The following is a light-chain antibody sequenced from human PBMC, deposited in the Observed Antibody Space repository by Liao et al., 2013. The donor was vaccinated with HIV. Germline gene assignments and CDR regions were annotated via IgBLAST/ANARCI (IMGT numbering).Light chain of an antibody. CDR2: YDS. J-gene: IGLJ2*01. CDR3: QVWDSSRDHVV. CDR1: NIGSKG. Sequence: SYVLTQPPSVSVAPGKTARITCGGNNIGSKGVHWYQQKPGQAPVVVISYDSDRPSGIPERFSGSNSGNTATLTISRVEAGDEADYYCQVWDSSRDHVVFGGGTKLTVL. V-gene: IGLV3-21*04.